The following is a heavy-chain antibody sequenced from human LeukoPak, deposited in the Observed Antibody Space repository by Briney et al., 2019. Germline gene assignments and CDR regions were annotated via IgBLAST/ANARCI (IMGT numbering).Heavy chain of an antibody. Sequence: ASVKVSCKASGYTFTGYYIHWVRQAPGQGLEWMGWINPNNGGTNYAQKFQGRVTMTRDTSISTAYMELSRLRSDDTAVYYCARFFRDGLYSYDCWGQGTLVTVSS. CDR3: ARFFRDGLYSYDC. J-gene: IGHJ4*02. CDR2: INPNNGGT. D-gene: IGHD5-24*01. V-gene: IGHV1-2*02. CDR1: GYTFTGYY.